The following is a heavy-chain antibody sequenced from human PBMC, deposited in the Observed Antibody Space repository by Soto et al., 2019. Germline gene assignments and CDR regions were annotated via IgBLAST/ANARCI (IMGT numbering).Heavy chain of an antibody. V-gene: IGHV3-7*05. D-gene: IGHD6-6*01. Sequence: EVQLVESGGGLVQPGGSLRLSCAASGFTFNNYWMSWVRQAPGKGLEWVANIKQDGNEKYYVESVKGRFTISRDNAKNSLYLQMNSLGAEDTAVYYCARVASIAAFYWGQGTLVIVSS. CDR2: IKQDGNEK. CDR1: GFTFNNYW. CDR3: ARVASIAAFY. J-gene: IGHJ4*02.